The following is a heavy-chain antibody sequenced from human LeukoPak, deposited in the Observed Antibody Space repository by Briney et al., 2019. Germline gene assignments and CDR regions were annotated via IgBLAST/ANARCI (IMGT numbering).Heavy chain of an antibody. D-gene: IGHD3-16*01. Sequence: ASVKVSCKASGYTFTGYYMHWVRQAPGQGLEWLGWINPNSGGTNYAQKFQGWVTMTRDTSISTAYMELSRLRSDDTAVYYCARGTHTFGGVRVLDYWGQGTLVTVSS. CDR1: GYTFTGYY. V-gene: IGHV1-2*04. CDR2: INPNSGGT. CDR3: ARGTHTFGGVRVLDY. J-gene: IGHJ4*02.